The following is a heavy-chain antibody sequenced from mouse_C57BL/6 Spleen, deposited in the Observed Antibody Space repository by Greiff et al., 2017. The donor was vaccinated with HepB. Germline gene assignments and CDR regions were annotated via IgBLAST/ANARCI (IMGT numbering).Heavy chain of an antibody. Sequence: VQLQQSGPELVKPGASVKISCKASGYTFTDYYMNWVKQSHGKSLEWIGDINPNNGGTSYNQKFKGKATLTVDKSSSTAYMELRSLTSEDSAVYYCARGVPPTGTCFDVWGTGTTVTVSS. CDR3: ARGVPPTGTCFDV. V-gene: IGHV1-26*01. D-gene: IGHD4-1*02. CDR1: GYTFTDYY. CDR2: INPNNGGT. J-gene: IGHJ1*03.